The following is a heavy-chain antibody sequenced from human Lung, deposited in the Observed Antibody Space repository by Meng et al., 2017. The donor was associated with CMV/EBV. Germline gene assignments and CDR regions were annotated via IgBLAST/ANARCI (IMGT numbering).Heavy chain of an antibody. Sequence: ESLKISCVASGFTVSSNYMSWVRQAPGKGLEWVSVIYSGGSTYYADSVKGRFTISRDNSKNTLYLQRNILRAEDTAVYYCAQGPPFDYWGQGTLVTVSS. CDR3: AQGPPFDY. CDR2: IYSGGST. V-gene: IGHV3-66*02. CDR1: GFTVSSNY. J-gene: IGHJ4*02.